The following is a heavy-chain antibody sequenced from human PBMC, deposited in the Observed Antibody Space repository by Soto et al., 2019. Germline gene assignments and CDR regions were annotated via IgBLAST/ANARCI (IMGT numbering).Heavy chain of an antibody. Sequence: GGSLRLSCAASGFTFSSYGMHWVRQAPGKGLEWVAVIWYDGSNKYYADSVKGRFTISRDNSKNTLYLQMNSLRAEDTAVYYCARDSKGLRLGELPHYYYGMDVWGQGTTVTVSS. D-gene: IGHD3-16*01. CDR2: IWYDGSNK. V-gene: IGHV3-33*01. CDR1: GFTFSSYG. J-gene: IGHJ6*02. CDR3: ARDSKGLRLGELPHYYYGMDV.